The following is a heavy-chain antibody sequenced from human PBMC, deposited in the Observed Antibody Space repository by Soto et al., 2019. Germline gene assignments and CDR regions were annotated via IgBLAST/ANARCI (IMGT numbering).Heavy chain of an antibody. CDR3: ARSRYNDY. J-gene: IGHJ4*02. Sequence: EVPLVESGGGLVQPGGSLRLSCTASGFTFSTYSMNWVRQAPGKGLEWVSYISSSGSSISYTDSVKGRFTISRDNAKNSLFLQMNTLGAEDTAVYYCARSRYNDYWGQGTLVTVSS. CDR1: GFTFSTYS. CDR2: ISSSGSSI. V-gene: IGHV3-48*01. D-gene: IGHD1-1*01.